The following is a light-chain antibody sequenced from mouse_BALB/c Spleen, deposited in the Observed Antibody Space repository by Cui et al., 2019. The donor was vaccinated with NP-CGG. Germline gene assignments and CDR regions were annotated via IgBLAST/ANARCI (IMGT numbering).Light chain of an antibody. CDR2: GTK. Sequence: QAVVTQESALTTSPGETVTLTCRSSTGAVTTSNYANWVQEKSNHLFTGLIGGTKNRAPGVPARFSGSLIGEKAALTIPGAQTEDEAIYFCALWYSNHWVFGGGTKLTVL. J-gene: IGLJ1*01. CDR3: ALWYSNHWV. V-gene: IGLV1*01. CDR1: TGAVTTSNY.